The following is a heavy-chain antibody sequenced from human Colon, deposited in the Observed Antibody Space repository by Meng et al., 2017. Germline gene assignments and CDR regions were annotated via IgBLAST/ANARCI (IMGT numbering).Heavy chain of an antibody. J-gene: IGHJ4*02. CDR1: GFSVSSDF. D-gene: IGHD3-3*01. V-gene: IGHV3-66*02. CDR3: ANRFV. Sequence: EGQLVGAGGGSVQPGGSLRLSCAVSGFSVSSDFMIWVRQAPGKGLEWVSMIHSSAGTFFADSVKGRFTVSTDNSKNTLYLQMNSLRIEDTAVYHCANRFVWGLGTLVTVSS. CDR2: IHSSAGT.